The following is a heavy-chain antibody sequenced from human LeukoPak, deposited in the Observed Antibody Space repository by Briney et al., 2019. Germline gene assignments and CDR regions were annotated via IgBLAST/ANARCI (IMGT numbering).Heavy chain of an antibody. D-gene: IGHD3-3*01. Sequence: GGSLRLSCAASGFTFSSYSMNWVRQAPGKGREWVSYISSSSSYIYYADSVKGRFTISRDNAKNSLYLQVNSLRAEDTAVYYCARVGTLAGYYDFWSGYGGPDYYYYMDVWGKGTTVTISS. J-gene: IGHJ6*03. CDR2: ISSSSSYI. CDR3: ARVGTLAGYYDFWSGYGGPDYYYYMDV. CDR1: GFTFSSYS. V-gene: IGHV3-21*04.